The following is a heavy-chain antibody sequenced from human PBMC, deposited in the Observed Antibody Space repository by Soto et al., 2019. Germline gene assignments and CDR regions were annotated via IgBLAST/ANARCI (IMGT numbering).Heavy chain of an antibody. CDR1: GGTFRSYA. CDR2: IIPIFGTA. CDR3: ARDWNDYYDSSGYYHNWFDP. V-gene: IGHV1-69*13. D-gene: IGHD3-22*01. Sequence: ASVKVSCKSSGGTFRSYAISCVRQAPGQGLEWMGGIIPIFGTANYAQKFQGRVTITADESTSTAYMELSSLRSEDTAVYYCARDWNDYYDSSGYYHNWFDPWGQGTLVTVSS. J-gene: IGHJ5*02.